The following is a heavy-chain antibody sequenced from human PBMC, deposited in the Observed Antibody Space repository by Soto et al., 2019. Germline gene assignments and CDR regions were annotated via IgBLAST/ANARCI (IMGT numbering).Heavy chain of an antibody. J-gene: IGHJ6*02. D-gene: IGHD6-13*01. Sequence: HPGGSLRLSCAASGFTFSSYEMNWVRQAPGKGLEWVSYINSSGSTIYYADSVKGRFTISRDNAKNSLYLQMHSLSAEDTAVYYCARDGEAAAPPTGIDVWGQGTTVPVSS. CDR2: INSSGSTI. CDR3: ARDGEAAAPPTGIDV. V-gene: IGHV3-48*03. CDR1: GFTFSSYE.